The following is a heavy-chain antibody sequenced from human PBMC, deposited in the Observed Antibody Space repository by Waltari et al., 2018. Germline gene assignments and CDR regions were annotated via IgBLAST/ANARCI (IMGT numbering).Heavy chain of an antibody. CDR2: MNPNSGNT. CDR3: ARVGVVVVPAAWSNYYYYYMDV. Sequence: QVQLVQSGAEVKKPGASVKVSCKASGYTFTSYDINWVRQANGQGLEWMGWMNPNSGNTGYAQKFQGRVTITRNTSISTAYMELSSLRSEDTAVYYCARVGVVVVPAAWSNYYYYYMDVWGKGTTVTISS. J-gene: IGHJ6*03. V-gene: IGHV1-8*03. CDR1: GYTFTSYD. D-gene: IGHD2-2*01.